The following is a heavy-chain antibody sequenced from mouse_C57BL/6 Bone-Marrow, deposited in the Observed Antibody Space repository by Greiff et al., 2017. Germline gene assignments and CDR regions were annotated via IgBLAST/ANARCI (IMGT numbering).Heavy chain of an antibody. CDR3: VRGGIYYYCRWWYFDV. CDR2: IDPADGET. Sequence: VQLQQSGAELVKPGASVKLSCTASGFNIKDYYMHWVKQRTEQGLEWIGRIDPADGETKYAPKFQGQATIPADTSSNTAYLQLRSLTSEDTAVDYCVRGGIYYYCRWWYFDVWGTGTTVTVSS. J-gene: IGHJ1*03. D-gene: IGHD1-1*01. CDR1: GFNIKDYY. V-gene: IGHV14-2*01.